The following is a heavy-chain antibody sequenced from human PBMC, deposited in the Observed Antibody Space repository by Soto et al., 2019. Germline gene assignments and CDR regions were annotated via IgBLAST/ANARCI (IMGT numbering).Heavy chain of an antibody. CDR2: ISGFNGQT. V-gene: IGHV1-18*01. CDR3: ARVDPRGVAVVRDY. CDR1: GSTCAIHS. D-gene: IGHD3-10*01. J-gene: IGHJ4*02. Sequence: ASLKVSCKASGSTCAIHSFSCVVQSPVQGREWMGWISGFNGQTNYALKFQGRVTLTTDTSTSTAYMELRSLRSDDTAVYFCARVDPRGVAVVRDYWGQGTLATAPQ.